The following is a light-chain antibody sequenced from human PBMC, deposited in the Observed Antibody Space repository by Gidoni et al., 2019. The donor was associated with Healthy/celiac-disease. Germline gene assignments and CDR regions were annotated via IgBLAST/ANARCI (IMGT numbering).Light chain of an antibody. CDR1: KLGDKY. CDR3: QAWDSSTVV. V-gene: IGLV3-1*01. J-gene: IGLJ2*01. Sequence: SYELTQPPSVSVSPGQTASITCSGDKLGDKYACWYQQKPGQSPVLVIYQDSKRPSGIPERFSGSNSGNTATLTISGTQAMDEADYYCQAWDSSTVVFXGXTKLTVL. CDR2: QDS.